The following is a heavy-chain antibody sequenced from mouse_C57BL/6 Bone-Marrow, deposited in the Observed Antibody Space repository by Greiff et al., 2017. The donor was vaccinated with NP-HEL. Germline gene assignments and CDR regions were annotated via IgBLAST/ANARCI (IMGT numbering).Heavy chain of an antibody. V-gene: IGHV10-1*01. CDR3: VRHRGYPLAMDY. Sequence: EPGGGLVQPKGSLKLSCAASGFSFNTYAMNWVRQAPGKGLEWVARIRSKSNNYATSYADSVKDRFTISRDDSESMLYLQMNNLKTEDTAMYYCVRHRGYPLAMDYWGQGTSVTVSS. D-gene: IGHD2-2*01. J-gene: IGHJ4*01. CDR2: IRSKSNNYAT. CDR1: GFSFNTYA.